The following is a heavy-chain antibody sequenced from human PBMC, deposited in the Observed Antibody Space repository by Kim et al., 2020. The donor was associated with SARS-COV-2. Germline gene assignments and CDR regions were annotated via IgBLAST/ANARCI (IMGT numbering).Heavy chain of an antibody. J-gene: IGHJ4*02. CDR3: AKDSHPVMVRGVSSFDY. CDR1: GFTFDDYA. D-gene: IGHD3-10*01. Sequence: GGSLRLSCAASGFTFDDYAMHWVRQAPGKGLEWVSLISWDGGSTYYADSVKGRFTISRDNSKNSLYLQMNSLRAEDTALYYCAKDSHPVMVRGVSSFDYWGQGTLGTVSS. V-gene: IGHV3-43D*03. CDR2: ISWDGGST.